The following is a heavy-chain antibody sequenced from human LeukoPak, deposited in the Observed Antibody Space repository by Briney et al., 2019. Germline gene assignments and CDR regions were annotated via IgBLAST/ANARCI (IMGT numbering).Heavy chain of an antibody. V-gene: IGHV1-24*01. CDR2: FDPEDGET. Sequence: ASVKVSCKVSGYTLTELSMHWARQAPGKGLEWMGGFDPEDGETIYAQKFQGRVTMTEDTSTDTAYMELSSLRSEDTAVYYCASYYSGSYATFDYWGQGTLVTVSS. CDR1: GYTLTELS. J-gene: IGHJ4*02. D-gene: IGHD1-26*01. CDR3: ASYYSGSYATFDY.